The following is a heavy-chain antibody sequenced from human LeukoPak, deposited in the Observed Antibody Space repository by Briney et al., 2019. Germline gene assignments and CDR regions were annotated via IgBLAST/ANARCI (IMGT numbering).Heavy chain of an antibody. D-gene: IGHD6-13*01. J-gene: IGHJ4*02. CDR2: IYHSGST. CDR3: ARFLQAAAAHTFDY. V-gene: IGHV4-4*02. Sequence: KSSGTLSLTCAVSGGSISSSNWWSWVRQPPGKGLEWIGEIYHSGSTNYNPSLKSRVTISVDKSKNQFSLKLSSVTAADTAVYYCARFLQAAAAHTFDYWGQGTLVTVSS. CDR1: GGSISSSNW.